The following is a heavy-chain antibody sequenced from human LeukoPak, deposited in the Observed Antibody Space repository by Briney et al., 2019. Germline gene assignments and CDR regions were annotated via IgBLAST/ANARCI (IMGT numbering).Heavy chain of an antibody. CDR3: ARAADYVWGSYRIFDY. Sequence: ASVKVSCKASGYTFTSYGISWVRQAPGQGLEWMGWISAYNGNTNYAQKFQGRVTMTRDTSTSTVYMELSSLRSEDTAVYYCARAADYVWGSYRIFDYWGQGTLVTVSS. CDR1: GYTFTSYG. D-gene: IGHD3-16*02. CDR2: ISAYNGNT. J-gene: IGHJ4*02. V-gene: IGHV1-18*01.